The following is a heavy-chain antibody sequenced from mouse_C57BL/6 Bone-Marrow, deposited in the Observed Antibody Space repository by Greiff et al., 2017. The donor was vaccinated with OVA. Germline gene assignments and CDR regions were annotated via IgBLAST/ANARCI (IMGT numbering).Heavy chain of an antibody. J-gene: IGHJ1*03. CDR3: ISFITTVVVHWYFDV. CDR2: IDPENGDT. CDR1: GFNIKDDY. V-gene: IGHV14-4*01. D-gene: IGHD1-1*01. Sequence: EVQRVESGAELVRPGASVKLSCTASGFNIKDDYMHWVKQRPEQGLEWIGWIDPENGDTEYASKFQGKATITADTSSNTAYLQLSSLTSEDTAVYYCISFITTVVVHWYFDVWGTGTTVTVSS.